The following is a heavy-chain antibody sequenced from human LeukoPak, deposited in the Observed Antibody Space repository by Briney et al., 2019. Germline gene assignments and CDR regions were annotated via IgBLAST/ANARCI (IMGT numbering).Heavy chain of an antibody. V-gene: IGHV4-39*01. Sequence: SETLSLTCTVSGGSISSSTYYWGWIRQPPGKGLEWIGSIYYSGSTYYNPSLKSRVTISVDTSKNQFSLKLSSVTAADTAVYYCAINAGSGSYSSGAGYYYYMDVWGKGTTVTISS. CDR1: GGSISSSTYY. CDR3: AINAGSGSYSSGAGYYYYMDV. D-gene: IGHD3-10*01. CDR2: IYYSGST. J-gene: IGHJ6*03.